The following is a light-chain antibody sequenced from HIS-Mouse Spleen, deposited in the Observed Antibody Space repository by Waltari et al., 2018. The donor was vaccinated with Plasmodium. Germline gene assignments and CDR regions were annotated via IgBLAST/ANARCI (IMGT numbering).Light chain of an antibody. CDR2: KDS. CDR3: QSADSSGTPNWV. V-gene: IGLV3-25*03. Sequence: SYELTQPPSVSVSPGQTARITCSGDALPKQYAYWYQQKPGQAPVLVIYKDSERPSGIPERFSGASAGKTVTLNISGVQAEDEADYYCQSADSSGTPNWVFGGGTKLTVL. CDR1: ALPKQY. J-gene: IGLJ3*02.